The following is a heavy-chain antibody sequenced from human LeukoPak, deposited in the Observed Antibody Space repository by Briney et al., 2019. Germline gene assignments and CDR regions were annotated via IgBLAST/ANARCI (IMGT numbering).Heavy chain of an antibody. V-gene: IGHV1-69*13. Sequence: SVKVSCKASGYTFAGYYMHWVRQAPGQGLEWMGGIIPIFGTANYAQKFQGRVTITADESTSTAYMELSSLRSEDTAVYYCARDRYSSGWYLNFDYWGQGTLVTVSS. D-gene: IGHD6-19*01. CDR1: GYTFAGYY. CDR3: ARDRYSSGWYLNFDY. J-gene: IGHJ4*02. CDR2: IIPIFGTA.